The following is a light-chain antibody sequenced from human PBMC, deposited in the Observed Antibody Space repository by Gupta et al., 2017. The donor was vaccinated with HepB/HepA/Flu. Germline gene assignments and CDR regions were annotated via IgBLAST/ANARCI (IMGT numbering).Light chain of an antibody. CDR3: QQFGNSPFT. CDR1: QSVSSSY. J-gene: IGKJ3*01. CDR2: GAS. Sequence: EIVLTQSPGTLSLSPGERATLSCRASQSVSSSYLGWYQQKPGQAPRLLMYGASSRATGIPDRFSGSGSGTDFTLTISRVEPEDFAVYCCQQFGNSPFTFGPGTKVDIK. V-gene: IGKV3-20*01.